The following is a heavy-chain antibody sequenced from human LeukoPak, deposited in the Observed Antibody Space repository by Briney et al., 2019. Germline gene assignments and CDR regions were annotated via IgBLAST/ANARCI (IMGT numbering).Heavy chain of an antibody. CDR1: GFSFSSYG. Sequence: GGSLRLSCAASGFSFSSYGMHWVRQAPGKGIEWVAFIRYDGSNQYYADSVKGRFSISRDISKNTVYVQMNSLRTDDTAMYYCAKDPRGYSLASMGEYFQHWGQGTLVIVS. J-gene: IGHJ1*01. D-gene: IGHD5-12*01. CDR3: AKDPRGYSLASMGEYFQH. CDR2: IRYDGSNQ. V-gene: IGHV3-30*02.